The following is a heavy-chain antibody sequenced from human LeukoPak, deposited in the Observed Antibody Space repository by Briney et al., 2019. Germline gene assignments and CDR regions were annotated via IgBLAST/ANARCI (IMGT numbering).Heavy chain of an antibody. CDR2: IYYSGST. CDR1: GGSISSYY. CDR3: ARRYSFYGMDV. D-gene: IGHD6-13*01. V-gene: IGHV4-59*08. Sequence: PSETLSLTCTVSGGSISSYYWSWIRQPPGKGLEWIGYIYYSGSTNYNPSLKSRVTISVDTSKNQFSLKLSSVTAADTAVHYCARRYSFYGMDVWGQGTTVTVSS. J-gene: IGHJ6*02.